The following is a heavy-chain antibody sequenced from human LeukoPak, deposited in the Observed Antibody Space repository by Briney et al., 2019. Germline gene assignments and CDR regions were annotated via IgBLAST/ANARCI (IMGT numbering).Heavy chain of an antibody. V-gene: IGHV1-69*02. CDR1: GGTFSSYT. CDR3: ARGMYYYDSSSPLDC. D-gene: IGHD3-22*01. Sequence: SVKVSCKASGGTFSSYTISWVRQAPGQGLEWMGRIIPILGIANYAQKFQGRVTITADKSTSTAYMELSSLRSDDTAVYYCARGMYYYDSSSPLDCWGQGTLVTVSS. CDR2: IIPILGIA. J-gene: IGHJ4*02.